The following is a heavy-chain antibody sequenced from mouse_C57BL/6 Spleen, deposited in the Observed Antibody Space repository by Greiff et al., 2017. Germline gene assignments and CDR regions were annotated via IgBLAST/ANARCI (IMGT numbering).Heavy chain of an antibody. D-gene: IGHD4-1*01. Sequence: EVQLQESGPELVKPGASVKIPCKASGYTFTDYNMDWVKQSHGKSLEWIGDINPNNGGTIYNQKFKGKATLTVDKSSSTAYMELRSLTSEDTAVYYCARYHANWDEGYFDVWGTGTTVTVSS. CDR3: ARYHANWDEGYFDV. V-gene: IGHV1-18*01. CDR1: GYTFTDYN. J-gene: IGHJ1*03. CDR2: INPNNGGT.